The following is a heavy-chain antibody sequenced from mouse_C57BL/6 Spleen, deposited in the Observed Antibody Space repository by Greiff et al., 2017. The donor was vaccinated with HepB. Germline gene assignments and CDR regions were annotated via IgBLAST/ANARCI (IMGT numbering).Heavy chain of an antibody. CDR2: ISYDGSN. D-gene: IGHD1-1*01. CDR1: GYSITSGYY. CDR3: ARAVITTVVAKGFYWYFDV. V-gene: IGHV3-6*01. Sequence: LVESGPGLVKPSQSLSLTCSVTGYSITSGYYWNWIRQFPGNKLEWMGYISYDGSNNYNPSLKNRISIARDQSKNQFFLKLNSVTTEDTATYYCARAVITTVVAKGFYWYFDVWGTGTTVTVSS. J-gene: IGHJ1*03.